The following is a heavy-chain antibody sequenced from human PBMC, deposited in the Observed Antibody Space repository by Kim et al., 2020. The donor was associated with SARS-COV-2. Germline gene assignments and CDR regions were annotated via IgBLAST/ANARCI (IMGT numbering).Heavy chain of an antibody. D-gene: IGHD3-3*01. J-gene: IGHJ4*01. CDR1: GFTFSSYS. Sequence: GGSLRLSCAASGFTFSSYSMNWVRQAPGKGLEWVSYISSSSTIYYADSVKGRFTISRDNAKNSLYLQMNSLRDEDTAVYYCARDKGAALEWLLPYFDYWG. V-gene: IGHV3-48*02. CDR3: ARDKGAALEWLLPYFDY. CDR2: ISSSSTI.